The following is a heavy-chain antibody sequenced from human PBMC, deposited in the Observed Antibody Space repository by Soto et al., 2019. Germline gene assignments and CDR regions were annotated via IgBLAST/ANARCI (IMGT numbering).Heavy chain of an antibody. Sequence: QVQLVQSGAEVKKPGSSVKVSCKASGGTFSSYAISWVRQAPGQGLEWMGGIIPIFGTANYAQKFQGRVTITADESTSTAYMELSSVRSEDTAVYYCARDKKIVVVPAAIGDYYYYGMDVWGQGTTVTVSS. D-gene: IGHD2-2*02. CDR3: ARDKKIVVVPAAIGDYYYYGMDV. CDR1: GGTFSSYA. V-gene: IGHV1-69*01. J-gene: IGHJ6*02. CDR2: IIPIFGTA.